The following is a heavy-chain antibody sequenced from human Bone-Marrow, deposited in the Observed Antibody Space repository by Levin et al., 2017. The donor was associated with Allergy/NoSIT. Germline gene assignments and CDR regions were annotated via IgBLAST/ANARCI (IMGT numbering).Heavy chain of an antibody. Sequence: GESLKISYTASGYTFDDHWIGWVRQVSGKGLEWMGIIYPGDSDTIYSPSFQGQVTISVDMSINSAYLQWSSLKATDTAIYFCARPATGYSSSLEYWGQGALV. CDR2: IYPGDSDT. D-gene: IGHD3-22*01. CDR1: GYTFDDHW. V-gene: IGHV5-51*01. CDR3: ARPATGYSSSLEY. J-gene: IGHJ4*02.